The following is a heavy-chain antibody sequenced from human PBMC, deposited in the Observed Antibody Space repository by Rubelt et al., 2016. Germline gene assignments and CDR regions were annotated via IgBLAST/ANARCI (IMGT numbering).Heavy chain of an antibody. J-gene: IGHJ4*02. V-gene: IGHV1-46*01. CDR1: GYTFTSYF. CDR2: INPSGGRT. Sequence: QVQLVQSGAEVKKPGASVKISCKASGYTFTSYFFHWVRQAPGQGLEWMGIINPSGGRTNDAQKLKGRITMTRDTSTSTVYMELSSLRSEDTAVYYCARDGIEWELLDYWGQGTLVTVSS. D-gene: IGHD1-26*01. CDR3: ARDGIEWELLDY.